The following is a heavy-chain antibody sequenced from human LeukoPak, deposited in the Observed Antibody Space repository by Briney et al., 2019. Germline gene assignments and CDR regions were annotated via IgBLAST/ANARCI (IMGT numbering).Heavy chain of an antibody. CDR2: IRKEDDNYIT. CDR3: ARVYSSGWEVSDY. D-gene: IGHD6-19*01. CDR1: GSSFSDHY. V-gene: IGHV3-72*01. Sequence: PGGSLRLSCAASGSSFSDHYMDWVRQAPGKGREWVGRIRKEDDNYITQYAASVKDRFTISRDDSKSSLYLHMNSLKVEDTALYYCARVYSSGWEVSDYWGQGTLVTVSS. J-gene: IGHJ4*02.